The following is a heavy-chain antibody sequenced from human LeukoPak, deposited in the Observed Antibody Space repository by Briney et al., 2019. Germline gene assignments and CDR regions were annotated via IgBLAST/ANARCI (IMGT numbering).Heavy chain of an antibody. CDR2: IIPIFGTA. J-gene: IGHJ5*02. Sequence: SVKVSCKASGGTFSSYAISWVRQAPGQGLEWMGRIIPIFGTANYAQKLQGRVTMTTDTSTSTAYMELRSLRSDDTAVYYCARDLGLVRGVVDPWGQGTLVTVSS. CDR1: GGTFSSYA. V-gene: IGHV1-69*05. CDR3: ARDLGLVRGVVDP. D-gene: IGHD3-10*01.